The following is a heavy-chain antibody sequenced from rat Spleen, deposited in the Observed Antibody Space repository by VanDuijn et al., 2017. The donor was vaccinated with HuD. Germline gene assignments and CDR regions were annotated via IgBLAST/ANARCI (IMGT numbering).Heavy chain of an antibody. V-gene: IGHV3-1*01. CDR2: ISYSGST. CDR1: GYSITSNY. CDR3: ARSEGVHYYLPFAD. Sequence: EVQLQESGPGLVKPSQSLSLTCSVTGYSITSNYWGWIRKFPANKMEWIGHISYSGSTPYNPSPKIRISITRDTSKNQYFLQLNSVTSEDSATYYCARSEGVHYYLPFADWGQGALVTVSS. J-gene: IGHJ3*01. D-gene: IGHD1-1*01.